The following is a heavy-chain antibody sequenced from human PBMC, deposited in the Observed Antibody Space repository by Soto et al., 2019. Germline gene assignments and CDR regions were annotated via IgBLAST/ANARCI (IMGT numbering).Heavy chain of an antibody. V-gene: IGHV3-7*01. J-gene: IGHJ4*02. CDR1: GFTFSSYS. CDR2: IKQDGSEK. Sequence: GGSLRLSCAASGFTFSSYSMNWVRQAPGKGLEWVANIKQDGSEKYYVDSVKGRFTISRDNAKNSLYLQMNSLRAEDTAVYYCARALYYDILTGYLCWGQGTLVTVSS. D-gene: IGHD3-9*01. CDR3: ARALYYDILTGYLC.